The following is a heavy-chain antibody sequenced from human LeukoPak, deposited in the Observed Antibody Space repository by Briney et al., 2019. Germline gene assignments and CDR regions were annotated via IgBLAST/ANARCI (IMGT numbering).Heavy chain of an antibody. V-gene: IGHV3-74*01. Sequence: GGSLRLSCAASGFTFSSYWMHWVRQAPGKGLVWVSRIKSGGSTNYADSVKGRFTISRDNAKNALSLQMNSLRAEDTGVYYCARAPSEIGGYYPEYFRHWGQGTLVTVSS. CDR3: ARAPSEIGGYYPEYFRH. D-gene: IGHD3-22*01. J-gene: IGHJ1*01. CDR1: GFTFSSYW. CDR2: IKSGGST.